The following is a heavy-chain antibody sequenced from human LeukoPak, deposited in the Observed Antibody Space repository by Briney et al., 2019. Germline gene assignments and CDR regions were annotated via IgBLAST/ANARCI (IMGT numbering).Heavy chain of an antibody. D-gene: IGHD6-19*01. CDR2: INHSGST. CDR1: GGSFSGYY. Sequence: SETLSLTCAVYGGSFSGYYWSWIRQPPGKGLEWIGEINHSGSTNYNPSLKSRVTISVDTSKNQFSLKLSSVTAADTAVYYCARSGMAGTYDAFDIWGQGTMVTVSS. J-gene: IGHJ3*02. CDR3: ARSGMAGTYDAFDI. V-gene: IGHV4-34*01.